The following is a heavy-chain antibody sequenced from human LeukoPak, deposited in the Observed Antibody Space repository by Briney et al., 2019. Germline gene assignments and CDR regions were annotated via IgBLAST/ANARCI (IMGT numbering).Heavy chain of an antibody. CDR1: GGTFSSYA. V-gene: IGHV1-69*05. Sequence: SVKVSCKASGGTFSSYAISWVRQAPGQGLEWMGGIIPIFGTANYAQKLQGRVTMTTDTSTSTAYMELRSLRSDDTAVYYCARDRVNTPGVSDYWGQGTLVTVSS. D-gene: IGHD6-13*01. J-gene: IGHJ4*02. CDR2: IIPIFGTA. CDR3: ARDRVNTPGVSDY.